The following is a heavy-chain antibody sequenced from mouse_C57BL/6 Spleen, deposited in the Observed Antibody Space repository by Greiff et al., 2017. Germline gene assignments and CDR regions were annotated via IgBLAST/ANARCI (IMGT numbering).Heavy chain of an antibody. Sequence: VQLQQPGAELVKPGASVKLSCKASGYTFTSYWMHWVKQRPGRGLEWIGRIDPTSGGTKYNDKFKSKATLTVDKSSSTAYMQLSSLTSEDSAVYYCAREGYDGSSPYWYFCVRGTRPTVTAAS. D-gene: IGHD1-1*01. V-gene: IGHV1-72*01. CDR2: IDPTSGGT. CDR3: AREGYDGSSPYWYFCV. CDR1: GYTFTSYW. J-gene: IGHJ1*03.